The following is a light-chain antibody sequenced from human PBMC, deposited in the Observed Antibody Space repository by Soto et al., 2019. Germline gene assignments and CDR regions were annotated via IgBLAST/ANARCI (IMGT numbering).Light chain of an antibody. J-gene: IGKJ1*01. CDR3: HQRKSWPRT. CDR1: QTVSNK. V-gene: IGKV3-11*01. CDR2: DTS. Sequence: IVLTQNPATLSSSPGERATLSCRASQTVSNKLAWYQHKPGQAPRLLIYDTSNRATGIPARFSGSGSGTDFTLTISRLEPGDFAVYYCHQRKSWPRTFGQGTKVDIK.